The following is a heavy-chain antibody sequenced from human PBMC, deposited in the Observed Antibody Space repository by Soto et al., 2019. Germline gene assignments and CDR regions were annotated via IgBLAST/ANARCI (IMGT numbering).Heavy chain of an antibody. V-gene: IGHV1-69*13. CDR3: ARVEYFGVVNGDYYYYYGMDV. J-gene: IGHJ6*02. Sequence: SVKVSCKASGGTFSSYAISWVRQAPGQGLEWMGGIIPIFGTANYAQKFQGRVTITADESTSTAYMELSSLRSEDTAAYYCARVEYFGVVNGDYYYYYGMDVWGQGTTVTVSS. CDR1: GGTFSSYA. CDR2: IIPIFGTA. D-gene: IGHD3-3*01.